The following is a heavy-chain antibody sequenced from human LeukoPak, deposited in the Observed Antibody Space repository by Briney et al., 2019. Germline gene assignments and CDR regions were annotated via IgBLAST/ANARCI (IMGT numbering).Heavy chain of an antibody. Sequence: GGSLRLSCAASGFTFSSYWLSWVRQAPGKGLEWVANIKYDGGQTYYVDSVKGRFSISRDSAKNSVYLQMNSLRAEDTAVYYCARKTTGDAFDIWGQGTMVTVSS. CDR3: ARKTTGDAFDI. J-gene: IGHJ3*02. CDR1: GFTFSSYW. V-gene: IGHV3-7*01. CDR2: IKYDGGQT. D-gene: IGHD4-11*01.